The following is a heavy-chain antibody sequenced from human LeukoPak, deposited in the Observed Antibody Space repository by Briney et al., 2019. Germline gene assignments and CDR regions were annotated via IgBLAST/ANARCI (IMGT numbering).Heavy chain of an antibody. CDR2: ISSSGSTI. CDR1: GFTFSSYE. V-gene: IGHV3-48*03. D-gene: IGHD1-14*01. CDR3: AKPFHPITAIDY. J-gene: IGHJ4*02. Sequence: GGSLRLSCAASGFTFSSYEMNWVRQAPGKGLEWVSYISSSGSTIYYADSVKGRFTISRDNAKNSLYLQMDSLRAEDTAVYYCAKPFHPITAIDYWGQGTLVTVSS.